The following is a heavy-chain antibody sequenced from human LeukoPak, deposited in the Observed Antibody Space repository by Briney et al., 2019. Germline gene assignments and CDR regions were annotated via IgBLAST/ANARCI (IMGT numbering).Heavy chain of an antibody. D-gene: IGHD6-13*01. CDR1: GYTFTSYA. CDR2: INAGNGNT. J-gene: IGHJ6*03. V-gene: IGHV1-3*01. CDR3: ARERDSSSWNYYYYMDV. Sequence: ASVKVSCKASGYTFTSYAMHWVRQAPGQRLEWMGWINAGNGNTKYSQKFQGRVTITRDTSASTAYMELSSLRSEDTAAYYCARERDSSSWNYYYYMDVWGKGTTVTVSS.